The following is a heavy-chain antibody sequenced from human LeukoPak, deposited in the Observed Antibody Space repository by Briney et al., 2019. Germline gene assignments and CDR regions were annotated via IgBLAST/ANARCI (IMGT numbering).Heavy chain of an antibody. Sequence: ASVKVSCKASGRTFTGYDMHWVRQAPGQGLEWMGWINPNSGGTNYAQKFQGRVTMTRDTSISTAYMELSRLRSDDTALYYCATLRFFGGYGMDVWGQGTTVTVSS. CDR3: ATLRFFGGYGMDV. CDR1: GRTFTGYD. CDR2: INPNSGGT. D-gene: IGHD3-3*01. V-gene: IGHV1-2*02. J-gene: IGHJ6*02.